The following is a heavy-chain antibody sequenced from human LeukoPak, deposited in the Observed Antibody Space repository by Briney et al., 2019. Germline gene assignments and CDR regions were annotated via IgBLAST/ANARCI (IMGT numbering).Heavy chain of an antibody. CDR2: INPNSGGT. V-gene: IGHV1-2*02. CDR1: GYTFTGYY. CDR3: ATGIAAAWYYFDY. D-gene: IGHD6-13*01. Sequence: ASVTVSCKASGYTFTGYYMHWVRQAPGQGLEWMGWINPNSGGTNYAQKFQGRVTITRDTSISTAYMELSRLRSDDTAVYYCATGIAAAWYYFDYWGQGTLVTVSS. J-gene: IGHJ4*02.